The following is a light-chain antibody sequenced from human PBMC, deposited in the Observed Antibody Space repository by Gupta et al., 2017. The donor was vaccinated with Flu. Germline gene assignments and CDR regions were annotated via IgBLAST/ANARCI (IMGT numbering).Light chain of an antibody. CDR1: IANSGSNT. CDR2: SKN. Sequence: QSLLTQPPSASGPPGQRVTISCSGSIANSGSNTVVWYHQHPGTPPKLLIYSKNQRPSGVPDRFSCSKSCTSAALAISGLQSEDEADYYCSAWEDSLNGWVFGGGTKLTVL. J-gene: IGLJ2*01. V-gene: IGLV1-44*01. CDR3: SAWEDSLNGWV.